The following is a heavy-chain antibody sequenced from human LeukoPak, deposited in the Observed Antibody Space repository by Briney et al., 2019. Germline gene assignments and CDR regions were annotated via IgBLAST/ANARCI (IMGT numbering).Heavy chain of an antibody. CDR2: INHSGST. D-gene: IGHD4-17*01. CDR1: GGSFSGYY. V-gene: IGHV4-34*01. J-gene: IGHJ4*02. CDR3: AESVTTVTRFDY. Sequence: PSETLSLTCAVYGGSFSGYYWSWIRQPPGKGLEWIGEINHSGSTNYNPSLKSRVTISVDTSKNQFSLKLSSVTAADTAVYYCAESVTTVTRFDYWGQGTLVTVSS.